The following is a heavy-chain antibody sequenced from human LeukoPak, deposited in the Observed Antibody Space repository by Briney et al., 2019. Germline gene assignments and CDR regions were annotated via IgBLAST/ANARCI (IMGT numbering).Heavy chain of an antibody. Sequence: SETLSLTCTVSGGSISSSSYFWGWIRQPPGRGLVWIGIIYYSGSSCYIPSPKCRVTISVDTSKNQYTLKLSYVTAADTDVYACASDLSITGTTAYWGQGTLVTVSS. D-gene: IGHD1-7*01. CDR2: IYYSGSS. CDR3: ASDLSITGTTAY. V-gene: IGHV4-39*01. J-gene: IGHJ4*02. CDR1: GGSISSSSYF.